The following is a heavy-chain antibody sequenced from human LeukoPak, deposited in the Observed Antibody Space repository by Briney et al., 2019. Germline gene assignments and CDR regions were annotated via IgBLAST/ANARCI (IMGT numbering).Heavy chain of an antibody. D-gene: IGHD1-26*01. CDR1: GFTFSSYW. CDR2: ISSSSSYI. V-gene: IGHV3-21*01. Sequence: GGSLRLSCAASGFTFSSYWMNWVRQAPGKGLEWVSSISSSSSYIYYADSVKGRFTISRDNAKNSLYLQMNSLRAEDTAVYYCARAGATHHFDYWGQGTLVTVSS. J-gene: IGHJ4*02. CDR3: ARAGATHHFDY.